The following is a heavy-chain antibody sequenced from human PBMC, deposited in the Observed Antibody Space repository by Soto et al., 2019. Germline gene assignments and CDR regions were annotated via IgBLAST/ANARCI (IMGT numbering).Heavy chain of an antibody. J-gene: IGHJ4*02. CDR3: AKNGNYDFWSGYPSKPDY. D-gene: IGHD3-3*01. CDR1: GFTFSSYA. CDR2: ISGSGGST. V-gene: IGHV3-23*01. Sequence: GGSLRLSCAASGFTFSSYAMSWVRQAPGKGLEWVSAISGSGGSTYYADSVKGRFTISRDNSKNTLYLQMNSLRAEDTAVYYCAKNGNYDFWSGYPSKPDYWGQGTLVTVSS.